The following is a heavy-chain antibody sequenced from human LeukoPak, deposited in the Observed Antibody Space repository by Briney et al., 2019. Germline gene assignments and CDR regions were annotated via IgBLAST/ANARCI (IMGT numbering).Heavy chain of an antibody. CDR1: GFTFSSYA. CDR3: ARVDYDFWSGYDY. CDR2: INQDGSAK. Sequence: GRSLRLSCAASGFTFSSYAMSWVRQAPGKGLEWVAHINQDGSAKYYADSVKGRFTMSRDNAKNSLYLQMNSLRAEDTAVYYCARVDYDFWSGYDYWGQGTLVTVSS. J-gene: IGHJ4*02. D-gene: IGHD3-3*01. V-gene: IGHV3-7*01.